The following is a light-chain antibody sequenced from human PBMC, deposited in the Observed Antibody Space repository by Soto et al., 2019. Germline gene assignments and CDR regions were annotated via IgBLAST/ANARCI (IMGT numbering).Light chain of an antibody. V-gene: IGKV3-15*01. CDR1: QSVSSN. Sequence: EIVMTQSPATLSVSPGERATLSCRASQSVSSNLAWYQQKPGQAPSLLIYGASTRATGTPARFSGSGSGTEFTLTISSLQSEDFAVYYSQQYNNWPRTFGQGTKVEIK. CDR2: GAS. J-gene: IGKJ1*01. CDR3: QQYNNWPRT.